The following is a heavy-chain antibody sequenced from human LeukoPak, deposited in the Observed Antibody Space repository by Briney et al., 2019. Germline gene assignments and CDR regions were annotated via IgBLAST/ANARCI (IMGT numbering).Heavy chain of an antibody. CDR3: ARTDDSWPYYGMDV. Sequence: SETLSLTCTVSGGSISSNSYYWAWIRQPPGKGLEWIGSIHYSGSTYYNPSLKSRVTLSVDTSKNQFSLKLSSVTAADTAVYYCARTDDSWPYYGMDVWGQGTTVTVSS. CDR1: GGSISSNSYY. V-gene: IGHV4-39*07. D-gene: IGHD1-1*01. J-gene: IGHJ6*02. CDR2: IHYSGST.